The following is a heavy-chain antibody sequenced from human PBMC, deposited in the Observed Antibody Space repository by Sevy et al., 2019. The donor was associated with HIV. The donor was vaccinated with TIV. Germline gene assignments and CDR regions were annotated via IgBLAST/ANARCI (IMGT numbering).Heavy chain of an antibody. CDR2: IYYSGST. CDR3: ARHPRRWIAARWGEYYYYGMDV. CDR1: GGSISSYY. V-gene: IGHV4-59*01. J-gene: IGHJ6*02. D-gene: IGHD6-6*01. Sequence: SETLSLTCTVSGGSISSYYWSWIRQPPGKGLEWIGYIYYSGSTNYNPSLKSRVTTSVDTSKNQFSLKLSSVTAADPAVYYCARHPRRWIAARWGEYYYYGMDVWGQGTTVTVSS.